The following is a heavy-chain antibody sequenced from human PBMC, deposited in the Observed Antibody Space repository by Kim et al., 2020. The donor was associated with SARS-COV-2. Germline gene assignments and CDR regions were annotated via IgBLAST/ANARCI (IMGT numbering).Heavy chain of an antibody. CDR2: IGWRSDNM. D-gene: IGHD2-15*01. J-gene: IGHJ6*01. Sequence: GGSLRLSCAASGFTFDTYSMRWVRQAPGKGLEWVAGIGWRSDNMSYADAVQGRVTFSSANAKKYLFLQMTVLRTETTAADDYENNTIVVDCAATTYYSYG. CDR1: GFTFDTYS. V-gene: IGHV3-9*01. CDR3: ENNTIVVDCAATTYYSYG.